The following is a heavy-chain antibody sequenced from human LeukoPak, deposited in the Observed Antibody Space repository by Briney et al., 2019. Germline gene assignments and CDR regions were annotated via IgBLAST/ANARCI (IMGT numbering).Heavy chain of an antibody. V-gene: IGHV4-59*01. Sequence: SETLSLTCTVSGGSISSYYWSWIRQPPGKGLEWIGYIYYSGSTNYNPSLKSRVTISIDTSKNQFSLKLSSVTAADTAVYYCARERGQGYFDLWGRGTLVTVSS. CDR1: GGSISSYY. D-gene: IGHD3-16*01. CDR3: ARERGQGYFDL. J-gene: IGHJ2*01. CDR2: IYYSGST.